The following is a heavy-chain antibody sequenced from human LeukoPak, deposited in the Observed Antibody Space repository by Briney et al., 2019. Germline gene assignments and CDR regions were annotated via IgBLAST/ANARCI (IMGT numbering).Heavy chain of an antibody. Sequence: ASVNVSCEASGYTFTKADYMHWVRQAPGQGLEWMGIINPSDGTTFYAQKFQGRVTMTRDTSTNTVYMELSSLRFDDTAVFYCARGPTDMHFDSWGQGSLVTVSS. CDR3: ARGPTDMHFDS. V-gene: IGHV1-46*01. CDR2: INPSDGTT. CDR1: GYTFTKADY. J-gene: IGHJ4*02.